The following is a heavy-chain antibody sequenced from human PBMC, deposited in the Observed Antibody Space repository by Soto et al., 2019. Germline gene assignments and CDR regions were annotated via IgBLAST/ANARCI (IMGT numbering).Heavy chain of an antibody. Sequence: QVQLQQWGAGLLTPSETLSLTCAVYGGSFSGYYWSWIRHPPGKGLEWIGEINHSGSTNYNPSLKSRVTISVDTSKNQFSLKLSSMTAADTAVYYCARGLWDCSSTSCFIEEDYWGQGTLVTVSS. J-gene: IGHJ4*02. CDR3: ARGLWDCSSTSCFIEEDY. V-gene: IGHV4-34*01. CDR1: GGSFSGYY. CDR2: INHSGST. D-gene: IGHD2-2*01.